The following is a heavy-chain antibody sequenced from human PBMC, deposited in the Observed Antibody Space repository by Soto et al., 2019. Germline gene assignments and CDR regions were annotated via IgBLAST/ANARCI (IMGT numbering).Heavy chain of an antibody. Sequence: PGGSLRLSCAASGFTFSSYAMSWVRQAPGKGLEWVSAISGSGGSTYYADSVKGRFTISRDNSKNTLYLQMDSLRAEDTAVYYCAKSGAARPGYFDYWGQGTLVTVSS. CDR3: AKSGAARPGYFDY. CDR1: GFTFSSYA. CDR2: ISGSGGST. V-gene: IGHV3-23*01. D-gene: IGHD6-6*01. J-gene: IGHJ4*02.